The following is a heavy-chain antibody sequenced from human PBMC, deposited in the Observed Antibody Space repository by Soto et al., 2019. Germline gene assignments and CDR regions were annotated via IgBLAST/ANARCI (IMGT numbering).Heavy chain of an antibody. CDR1: GFSVKNYA. Sequence: EVQLLESGGGLVQPRGSLRLSGAASGFSVKNYARSWVRQAPGKGLEWVSSISGGEKRTFYADSVRGRFTIARDTSKNSVYLQMNSLRADDTAVYYCAKDDGDSPLRGSVDIWGQGTMVTVSS. D-gene: IGHD4-17*01. CDR3: AKDDGDSPLRGSVDI. J-gene: IGHJ3*02. V-gene: IGHV3-23*01. CDR2: ISGGEKRT.